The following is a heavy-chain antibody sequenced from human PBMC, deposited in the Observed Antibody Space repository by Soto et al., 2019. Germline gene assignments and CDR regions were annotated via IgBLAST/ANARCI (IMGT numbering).Heavy chain of an antibody. D-gene: IGHD2-2*01. CDR2: IYPGDSDT. CDR1: GYSFTSYW. CDR3: ARGYCTSTICDPWFDP. V-gene: IGHV5-51*01. Sequence: GESLKISCTGVGYSFTSYWIGWVRQMPGKGLEWMGIIYPGDSDTRYSPSFQGQVTISVDKSITAYLQWNSLKASDTAMYYCARGYCTSTICDPWFDPWGQGTLVTVSS. J-gene: IGHJ5*02.